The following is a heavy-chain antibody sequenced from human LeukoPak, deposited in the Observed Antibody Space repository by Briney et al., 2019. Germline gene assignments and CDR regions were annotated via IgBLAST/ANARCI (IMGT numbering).Heavy chain of an antibody. CDR1: GYTFTSYY. CDR3: ARDSRDAYYYDSSGYTDY. CDR2: INPSGGST. D-gene: IGHD3-22*01. V-gene: IGHV1-46*01. J-gene: IGHJ4*02. Sequence: ASVKVSCKASGYTFTSYYMHWVRQAPGQGLEWMGIINPSGGSTSYAQKFQGRVTMTRDTSTSTVYMELSSLRSEDTAVYYCARDSRDAYYYDSSGYTDYWGQGTLVTVSS.